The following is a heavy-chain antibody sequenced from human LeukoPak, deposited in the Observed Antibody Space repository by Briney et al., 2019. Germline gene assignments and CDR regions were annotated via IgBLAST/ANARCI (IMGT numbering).Heavy chain of an antibody. V-gene: IGHV3-53*01. CDR1: GFIVSSYY. CDR3: AREASTYYYDSSGYYPNWFDP. CDR2: IYGDGST. J-gene: IGHJ5*02. D-gene: IGHD3-22*01. Sequence: GGSLRLSCAASGFIVSSYYMTWVRQAPGKGLEWVSVIYGDGSTYYTDSVKGRFAISRDNSKNTLYLQMNSLSAEDTAVYYCAREASTYYYDSSGYYPNWFDPWGQGTLVTVSS.